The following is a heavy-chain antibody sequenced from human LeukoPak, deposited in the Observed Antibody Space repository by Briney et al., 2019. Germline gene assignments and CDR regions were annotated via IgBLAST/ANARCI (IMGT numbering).Heavy chain of an antibody. CDR2: INSDGSTT. V-gene: IGHV3-74*01. Sequence: GGSLRLSCAASGFTFSSYWMHWVRQAPGKGLVWVSRINSDGSTTSYADSVKGRFTISRDNAKNTLYLQMNSLRAKDTAVYYCARGRIAARYDAFDIWGQGTMVTVSS. CDR3: ARGRIAARYDAFDI. J-gene: IGHJ3*02. D-gene: IGHD6-6*01. CDR1: GFTFSSYW.